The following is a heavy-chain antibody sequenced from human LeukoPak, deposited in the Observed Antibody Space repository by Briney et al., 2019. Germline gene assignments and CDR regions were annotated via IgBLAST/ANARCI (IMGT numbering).Heavy chain of an antibody. J-gene: IGHJ4*02. CDR2: ISGSAGGT. V-gene: IGHV3-23*01. CDR1: GFTFSNYG. CDR3: AKRGIVIRAVIIVGFHKEAYYFDD. D-gene: IGHD3-10*01. Sequence: GGSLRLSCAASGFTFSNYGMSWVRQAPGKGLEWVAGISGSAGGTIYAASVKGRFTISRDNPKNTLYLQMNSLRAEDTAVYFCAKRGIVIRAVIIVGFHKEAYYFDDWGQGALVTVSS.